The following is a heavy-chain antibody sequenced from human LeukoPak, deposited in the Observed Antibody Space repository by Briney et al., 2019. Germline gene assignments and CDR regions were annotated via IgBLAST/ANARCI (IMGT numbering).Heavy chain of an antibody. J-gene: IGHJ6*02. CDR2: IRASDGRT. Sequence: GGSLRLSCVASGFTFSSSSMSWVRQAPGKGLECVSSIRASDGRTYYGDSVEGRFTISRDNAKNSLYLQMSNLRAEDTAVYFCARGGGLDVWGQGATVTVSS. CDR1: GFTFSSSS. D-gene: IGHD3-16*01. CDR3: ARGGGLDV. V-gene: IGHV3-23*01.